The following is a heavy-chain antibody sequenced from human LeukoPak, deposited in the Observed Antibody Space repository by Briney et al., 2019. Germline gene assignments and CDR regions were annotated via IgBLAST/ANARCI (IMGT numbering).Heavy chain of an antibody. CDR2: ITNSGTYI. V-gene: IGHV3-21*01. CDR3: ARDDPYDILTSDY. Sequence: GGSLRLSCAASGFTLNNYNMNWVRQVPGKGLEWVSSITNSGTYIYYADSVKGRFTISRDNAKNSLYLQMNSLRAEDTAVYYCARDDPYDILTSDYWGQGTLVTVSS. J-gene: IGHJ4*02. CDR1: GFTLNNYN. D-gene: IGHD3-9*01.